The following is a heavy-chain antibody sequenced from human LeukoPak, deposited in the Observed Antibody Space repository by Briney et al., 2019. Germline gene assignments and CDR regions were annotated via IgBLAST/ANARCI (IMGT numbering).Heavy chain of an antibody. CDR1: GFTFSSYS. D-gene: IGHD6-13*01. CDR2: ISSSSSYI. Sequence: KAGGSLRLSCAASGFTFSSYSMNWVRQAPGKGLEWVSSISSSSSYIYYADSVKGRFTISRDNAKNSLYLQMNSLRADDTAVYYCARDGTGAAGLIDYWGQGTLVTVSS. V-gene: IGHV3-21*01. CDR3: ARDGTGAAGLIDY. J-gene: IGHJ4*02.